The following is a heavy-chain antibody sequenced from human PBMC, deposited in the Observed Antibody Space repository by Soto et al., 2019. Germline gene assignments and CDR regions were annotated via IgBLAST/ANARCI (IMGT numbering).Heavy chain of an antibody. CDR3: ARDHGSDGTGIDY. V-gene: IGHV4-31*03. CDR1: GGSISSGGYY. Sequence: PSETLSLTCTVSGGSISSGGYYWSWIREHPGKGLEWIGYIYYSGSTYYNPTLKSRVTISVDTSKNQFSLKLSSVTAADTAVYYRARDHGSDGTGIDYWGQGTLVTVSS. J-gene: IGHJ4*02. D-gene: IGHD3-10*01. CDR2: IYYSGST.